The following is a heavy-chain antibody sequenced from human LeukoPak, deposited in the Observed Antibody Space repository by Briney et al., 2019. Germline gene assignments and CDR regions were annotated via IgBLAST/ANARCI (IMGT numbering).Heavy chain of an antibody. CDR1: GYSLSSGYY. CDR2: IYHSGNT. Sequence: SETLSLTCTVSGYSLSSGYYWGWIRQPPGKGLECIGSIYHSGNTYYNQSLKSRVTISVDTSKNQFSLKLSFVTAADTAVYYCARATTIPGWFDPWGQGTLVTVSS. D-gene: IGHD5-12*01. CDR3: ARATTIPGWFDP. V-gene: IGHV4-38-2*02. J-gene: IGHJ5*02.